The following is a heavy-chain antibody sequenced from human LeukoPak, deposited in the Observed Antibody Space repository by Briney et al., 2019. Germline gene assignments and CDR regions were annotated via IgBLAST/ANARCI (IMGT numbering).Heavy chain of an antibody. CDR3: ARQFGDYGDEIDY. J-gene: IGHJ4*02. CDR2: IYYSGST. Sequence: PSETLSLTCTVSGVSISSSSYYWGWIRQPPGKGLEWIGSIYYSGSTYYNPSLKSRVTISVDTSKNQFSLKLSSVTAADTAVYYCARQFGDYGDEIDYWGQGTLVTVSS. D-gene: IGHD4-17*01. V-gene: IGHV4-39*01. CDR1: GVSISSSSYY.